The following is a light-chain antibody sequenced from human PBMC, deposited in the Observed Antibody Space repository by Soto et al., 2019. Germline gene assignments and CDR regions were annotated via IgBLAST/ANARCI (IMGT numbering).Light chain of an antibody. CDR3: SSYTSSSTLL. J-gene: IGLJ2*01. CDR1: ISDIGGYNY. Sequence: QSALTQPASVSGSPGQSITISCTGTISDIGGYNYVSWYQQHPGKAPKLMIYEVSNRPSGVSNRFSGSKSGNTASLTISGLQAEDEADYYCSSYTSSSTLLFGGGTKLTVL. CDR2: EVS. V-gene: IGLV2-14*01.